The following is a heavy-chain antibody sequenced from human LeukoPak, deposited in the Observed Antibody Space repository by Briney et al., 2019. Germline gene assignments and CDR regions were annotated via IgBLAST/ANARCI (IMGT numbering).Heavy chain of an antibody. J-gene: IGHJ4*02. CDR2: IGISSGNT. D-gene: IGHD1-1*01. Sequence: GGSLRLSCTASGFPFSDYSMNWVRRAPGKGLEWISYIGISSGNTKYADSVKGRFTISADNTKNSLYLQMNSLRVEDTAVYYCARDHNYAFDNWGQGTLVSVSS. V-gene: IGHV3-48*04. CDR1: GFPFSDYS. CDR3: ARDHNYAFDN.